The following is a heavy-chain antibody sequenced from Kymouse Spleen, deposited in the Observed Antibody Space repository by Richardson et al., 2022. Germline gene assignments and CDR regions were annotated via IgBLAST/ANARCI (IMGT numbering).Heavy chain of an antibody. D-gene: IGHD1-7*01. V-gene: IGHV1-3*01. CDR2: INAGNGNT. CDR3: ARELELPYYYYYGMDV. CDR1: GYTFTSYA. J-gene: IGHJ6*02. Sequence: QVQLVQSGAEVKKPGASVKVSCKASGYTFTSYAMHWVRQAPGQRLEWMGWINAGNGNTKYSQKFQGRVTITRDTSASTAYMELSSLRSEDTAVYYCARELELPYYYYYGMDVWGQGTTVTVSS.